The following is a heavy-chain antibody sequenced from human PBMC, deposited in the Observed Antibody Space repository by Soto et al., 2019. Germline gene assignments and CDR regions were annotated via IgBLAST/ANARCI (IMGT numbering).Heavy chain of an antibody. J-gene: IGHJ4*02. D-gene: IGHD3-16*02. CDR1: GGSFSGYY. V-gene: IGHV4-34*01. CDR3: ARGNHDYIWGSYRTTITFDY. Sequence: QVQLQQWGAGLLKPSETLSLTCAVYGGSFSGYYWSWIHQPPGKGLEWIGEINHSGSTNYNPSLKSRVTISVDTSKNQFSLKLSSVTAADTAVYYCARGNHDYIWGSYRTTITFDYWGQGTLVTVSS. CDR2: INHSGST.